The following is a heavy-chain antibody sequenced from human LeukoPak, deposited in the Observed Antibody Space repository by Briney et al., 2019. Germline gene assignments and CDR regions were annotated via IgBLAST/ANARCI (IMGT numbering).Heavy chain of an antibody. CDR2: IIPIFGTA. D-gene: IGHD6-19*01. CDR3: AKTHSSGWYDDTYFDY. CDR1: GGTFSSYA. V-gene: IGHV1-69*05. Sequence: ASVKVSCKASGGTFSSYAISWVQQAPGQGLEWMGRIIPIFGTANYAQKFQGRVTITTDESTSTAYMELSSLRSEDTAVYYCAKTHSSGWYDDTYFDYWGQGTLVTVSS. J-gene: IGHJ4*02.